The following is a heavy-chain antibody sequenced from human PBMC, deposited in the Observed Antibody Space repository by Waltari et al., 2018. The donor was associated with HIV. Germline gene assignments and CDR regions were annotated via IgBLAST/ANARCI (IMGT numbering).Heavy chain of an antibody. Sequence: EVLLVESGGGLVQPGGSLRLSCGTSGFILSSYWMSWVRRAPGQGLEWLANIKPDGSETYYVDSWKGRFTISRDNAKNSVYLQMDSLRVEDTALYFCARDTGSQYYYYGMDVWGQGTMVSVS. CDR1: GFILSSYW. J-gene: IGHJ6*02. V-gene: IGHV3-7*01. D-gene: IGHD3-10*01. CDR3: ARDTGSQYYYYGMDV. CDR2: IKPDGSET.